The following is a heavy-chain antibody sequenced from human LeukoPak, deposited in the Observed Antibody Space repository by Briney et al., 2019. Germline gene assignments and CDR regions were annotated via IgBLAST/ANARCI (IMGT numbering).Heavy chain of an antibody. CDR2: ISSSSSTI. CDR1: GFTFSSYS. J-gene: IGHJ4*02. CDR3: ARVFRWYSYGPSDY. Sequence: GGSLRLSCAASGFTFSSYSMNWVRQAPGKGLEWVSYISSSSSTIYYADSVKGRFTISRDNAKNSLYLQMNSLRAEDTAVYYCARVFRWYSYGPSDYWGQGTLVTVSS. D-gene: IGHD5-18*01. V-gene: IGHV3-48*01.